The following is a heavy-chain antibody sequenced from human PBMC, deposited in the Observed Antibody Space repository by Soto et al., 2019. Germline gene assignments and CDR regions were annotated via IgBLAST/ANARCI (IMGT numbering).Heavy chain of an antibody. CDR1: GGSISSGGYY. Sequence: LSLTCTVSGGSISSGGYYWSWIRQHPGKGLEWIGYIYYSGSTYYNPSLESRVTISVDTSKNQFSLKLSSVTAADTAVYYCARGSHGDYVYYYYYYMDVWGKGTTVTVSS. CDR3: ARGSHGDYVYYYYYYMDV. J-gene: IGHJ6*03. CDR2: IYYSGST. D-gene: IGHD4-17*01. V-gene: IGHV4-31*03.